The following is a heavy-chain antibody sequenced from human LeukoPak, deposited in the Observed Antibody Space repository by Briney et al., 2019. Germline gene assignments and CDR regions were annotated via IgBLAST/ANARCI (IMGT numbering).Heavy chain of an antibody. CDR3: ARDLPYYDFWSGPLGYYMDV. D-gene: IGHD3-3*01. V-gene: IGHV4-34*01. CDR1: GGSFSVHF. Sequence: SGTLSLTCAVYGGSFSVHFWSWIRQPPGKGLEGIGEISHIGTTNYNPSLKSRVTMSVDTSKNQFSLKLSSVTAADTAVYYCARDLPYYDFWSGPLGYYMDVWGKGTTVTVSS. CDR2: ISHIGTT. J-gene: IGHJ6*03.